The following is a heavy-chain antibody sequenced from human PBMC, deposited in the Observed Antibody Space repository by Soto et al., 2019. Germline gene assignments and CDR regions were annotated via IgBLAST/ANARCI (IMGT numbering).Heavy chain of an antibody. CDR2: ISRSSNTI. J-gene: IGHJ4*02. CDR3: ARREGPAFVGY. CDR1: GLNFRDYY. Sequence: GGSHRHSSTSSGLNFRDYYMSWIRQAPGKGLEWVSYISRSSNTIYYADSVKGRFTISRDNAKNSLYLQMNSLRAEDTAVYYCARREGPAFVGYWGQGALVTVSS. D-gene: IGHD1-26*01. V-gene: IGHV3-11*01.